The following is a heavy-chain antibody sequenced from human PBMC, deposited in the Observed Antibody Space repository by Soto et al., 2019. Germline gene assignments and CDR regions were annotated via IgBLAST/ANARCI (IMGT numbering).Heavy chain of an antibody. J-gene: IGHJ4*02. CDR3: ARRYGPGFDY. Sequence: SETLSLTCAVSGVSISSHDWWTWVRQPPGKGLEWIGESHQSGNTNYNSSLESRVTISLDKSKNQFSLQLSSVTVADTAVYYCARRYGPGFDYWGQGTLVTVSS. CDR1: GVSISSHDW. D-gene: IGHD4-17*01. V-gene: IGHV4-4*02. CDR2: SHQSGNT.